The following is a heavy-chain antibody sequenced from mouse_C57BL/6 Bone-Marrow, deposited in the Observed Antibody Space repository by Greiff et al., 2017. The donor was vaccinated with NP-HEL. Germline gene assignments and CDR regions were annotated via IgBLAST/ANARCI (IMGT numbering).Heavy chain of an antibody. CDR3: ARRDYGSSSGWFAY. J-gene: IGHJ3*01. V-gene: IGHV5-12*01. Sequence: EVKLEESGGGLVQPGGSLKLSCAASGFTFSDYYMYWVRQTPEKRLEWVAYISNGGGSTYYPDTVKGRFTFSRDNAKNTLYLQMSRLKSEDTAMYYCARRDYGSSSGWFAYWGQGTLVTVSA. CDR1: GFTFSDYY. D-gene: IGHD1-1*01. CDR2: ISNGGGST.